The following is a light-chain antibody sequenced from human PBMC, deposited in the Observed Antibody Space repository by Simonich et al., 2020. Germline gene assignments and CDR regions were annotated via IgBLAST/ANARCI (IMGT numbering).Light chain of an antibody. CDR1: QDISNY. J-gene: IGKJ3*01. CDR3: QQYDNLPRA. V-gene: IGKV1-33*01. Sequence: DIQMTQSPSSLSASVGDRVNITCQASQDISNYLNWYQQKPGKAPKLLLYDASNLETVVPSRFSGSGSGTDFTFTISSLQPEDIATYYCQQYDNLPRAFGPGTKVDIK. CDR2: DAS.